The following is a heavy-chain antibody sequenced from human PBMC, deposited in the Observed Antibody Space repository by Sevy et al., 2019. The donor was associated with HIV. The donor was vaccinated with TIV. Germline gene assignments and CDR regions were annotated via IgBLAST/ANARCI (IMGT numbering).Heavy chain of an antibody. Sequence: GGSLRLSCAASGFTFSSYAMSWVRQAPGKGLEWVSAISGSGGSTYYADSVKGRLTISRDNSKNTLYLQMNSLRAEDTAVYYCAKDTSSSTSFGKYYYYGMDVWGQGTTVTVSS. D-gene: IGHD2-2*01. V-gene: IGHV3-23*01. CDR1: GFTFSSYA. CDR2: ISGSGGST. J-gene: IGHJ6*02. CDR3: AKDTSSSTSFGKYYYYGMDV.